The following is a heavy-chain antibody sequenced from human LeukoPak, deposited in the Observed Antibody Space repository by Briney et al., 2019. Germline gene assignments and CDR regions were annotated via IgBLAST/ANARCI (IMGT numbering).Heavy chain of an antibody. V-gene: IGHV4-39*07. D-gene: IGHD6-19*01. CDR3: ASVRGYSSGWYASGFDP. CDR1: GGSISSGGYY. Sequence: SETLSLTCTVSGGSISSGGYYWTWIRQPPGKGPEWIGSIYYTGSTNYNPSLKSRVTISLDTSKNQFSLKLTSVTAADTAVYYCASVRGYSSGWYASGFDPWGQGTLVTVSS. CDR2: IYYTGST. J-gene: IGHJ5*02.